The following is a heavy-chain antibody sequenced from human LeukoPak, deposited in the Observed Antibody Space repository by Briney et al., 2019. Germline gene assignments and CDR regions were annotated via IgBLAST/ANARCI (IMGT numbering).Heavy chain of an antibody. V-gene: IGHV4-59*11. Sequence: SETLSLTCTVSGGSISSHYWSWIRQPPGKGLEWIGYNYYSGSINYNPSLKSRVTISVDTSKNQFSLKLSSVTAADTVVYYCARGRSGLRFLEWLFWGQGTLVTVSS. CDR2: NYYSGSI. CDR3: ARGRSGLRFLEWLF. D-gene: IGHD3-3*01. CDR1: GGSISSHY. J-gene: IGHJ4*02.